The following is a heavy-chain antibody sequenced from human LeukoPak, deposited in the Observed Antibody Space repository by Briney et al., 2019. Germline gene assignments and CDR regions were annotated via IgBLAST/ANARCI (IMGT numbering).Heavy chain of an antibody. CDR2: ISYDGSNK. CDR3: ANEPSSGWWT. Sequence: GGSLRLSCAASGFTFSSYGMHWVRQAPGKGLEWVAVISYDGSNKYYADSVKGRFTISRDNSKNTLYLQMNSLRAEGTAVYYCANEPSSGWWTWGQGTLVTVSS. D-gene: IGHD6-19*01. CDR1: GFTFSSYG. V-gene: IGHV3-30*18. J-gene: IGHJ5*02.